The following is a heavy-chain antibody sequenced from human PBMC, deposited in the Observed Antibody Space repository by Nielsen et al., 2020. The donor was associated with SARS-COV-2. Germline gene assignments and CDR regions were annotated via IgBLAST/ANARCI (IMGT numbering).Heavy chain of an antibody. CDR1: GGSISSSSYY. CDR3: AGDRSAFDI. J-gene: IGHJ3*02. Sequence: SETLSLPCTVSGGSISSSSYYWGWIRQPPGKGLEWIGSIYYSGSTYYNPSLKSRVTISVDTSKNQFSLKLSSVTAADTAVYYCAGDRSAFDIWGQGTMVTVSS. CDR2: IYYSGST. V-gene: IGHV4-39*07.